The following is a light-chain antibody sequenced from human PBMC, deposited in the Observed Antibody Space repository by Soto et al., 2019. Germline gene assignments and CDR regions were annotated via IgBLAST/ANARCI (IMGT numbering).Light chain of an antibody. CDR3: QTWGTGIQV. CDR1: SGHSSYA. V-gene: IGLV4-69*01. CDR2: LSSDGSH. J-gene: IGLJ3*02. Sequence: VLTQSPSASASLGASVKLTCTLSSGHSSYAIAWHQQQPEKGPRYLMKLSSDGSHSKGDGIPDRFSGSSSGAERYLTISSLQSEDEADYYCQTWGTGIQVFGGGTQLTVL.